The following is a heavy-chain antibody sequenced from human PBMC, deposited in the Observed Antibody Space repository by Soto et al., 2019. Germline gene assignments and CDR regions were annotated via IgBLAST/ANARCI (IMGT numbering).Heavy chain of an antibody. CDR1: GYSFTSYW. Sequence: EVQLVQSGAEVKKPGESLKISCKGSGYSFTSYWIGWVRQMPGKGLEWMGIIYPGDSDTRYSPSFQGQVTISADKSISTAYLQGSSLKASDTAMYYCARQGHLAAAAYGMDVWGQGTTVTVSS. D-gene: IGHD6-13*01. CDR2: IYPGDSDT. CDR3: ARQGHLAAAAYGMDV. V-gene: IGHV5-51*01. J-gene: IGHJ6*02.